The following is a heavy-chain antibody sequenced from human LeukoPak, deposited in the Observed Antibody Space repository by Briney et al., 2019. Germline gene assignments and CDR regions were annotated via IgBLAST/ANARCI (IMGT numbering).Heavy chain of an antibody. CDR1: GGSISSRGYY. V-gene: IGHV4-39*07. J-gene: IGHJ5*02. CDR3: ARDGALARSHWFDP. Sequence: SETLSLTGTVSGGSISSRGYYWGWIRQPPGKGLGWSGRIYYSGSSDYNPPLKGRGTIAGGTSKHQVCLEMSSLTAGDTAVHSFARDGALARSHWFDPWGQGTLVTVSS. CDR2: IYYSGSS. D-gene: IGHD6-19*01.